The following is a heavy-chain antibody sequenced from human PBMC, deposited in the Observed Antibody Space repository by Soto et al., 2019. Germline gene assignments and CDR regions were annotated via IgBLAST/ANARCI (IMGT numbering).Heavy chain of an antibody. Sequence: EVQLLESGGGLVQPGGSLRLSCAASGFTFSTYAMSWVRQAPGKGLEWVSGISGRGGSTYYADSVKGRFTISRDNSKKTLYLQMNSLRAEDTGVYYCASKLQVDYYYGMDVWGQGTTVTVSS. CDR1: GFTFSTYA. CDR3: ASKLQVDYYYGMDV. CDR2: ISGRGGST. D-gene: IGHD1-26*01. J-gene: IGHJ6*02. V-gene: IGHV3-23*01.